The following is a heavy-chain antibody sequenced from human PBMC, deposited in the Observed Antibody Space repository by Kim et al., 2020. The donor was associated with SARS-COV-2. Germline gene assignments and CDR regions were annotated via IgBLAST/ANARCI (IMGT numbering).Heavy chain of an antibody. J-gene: IGHJ4*02. Sequence: AGSLRLSCAASGFTFSDYWMHWVRQAPGKGLIWVSRINGDGSSTSGADSVKGRFTISRDNAKNTLYLQMSSLRAEDTAVYYCARGRYETSGYYSQWGQGTLVTVSS. V-gene: IGHV3-74*01. D-gene: IGHD3-22*01. CDR2: INGDGSST. CDR3: ARGRYETSGYYSQ. CDR1: GFTFSDYW.